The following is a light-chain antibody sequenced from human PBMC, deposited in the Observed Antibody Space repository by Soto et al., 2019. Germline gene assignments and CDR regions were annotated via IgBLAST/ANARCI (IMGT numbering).Light chain of an antibody. CDR3: QQYGSSPWT. Sequence: EIVLTQSPATLSLSPGEIATLSCGASQSVTSNYLAWDQQKPGLAPRLLMFDASGRANGIPDRFRGSGYRTEFTLTTRRLEPEDFAVYYCQQYGSSPWTFGQGNKVDIK. CDR1: QSVTSNY. CDR2: DAS. J-gene: IGKJ1*01. V-gene: IGKV3D-20*01.